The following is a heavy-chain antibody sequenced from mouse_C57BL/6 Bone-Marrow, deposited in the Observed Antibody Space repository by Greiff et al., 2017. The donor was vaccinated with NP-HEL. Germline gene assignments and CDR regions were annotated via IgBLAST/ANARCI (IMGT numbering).Heavy chain of an antibody. CDR1: GFTFSSYG. D-gene: IGHD1-1*01. V-gene: IGHV5-6*02. J-gene: IGHJ1*03. CDR3: ARRRGYYYGSRYFDV. CDR2: ISSGGSYT. Sequence: EVKLQESGGDLVKPGGSLKLSCAASGFTFSSYGMSWVRQTPDKRLEWVATISSGGSYTYYPDSVKGRFTISRDNAKNTLYLQMSSLKSEDTAMYYCARRRGYYYGSRYFDVWGTGTTVTVSS.